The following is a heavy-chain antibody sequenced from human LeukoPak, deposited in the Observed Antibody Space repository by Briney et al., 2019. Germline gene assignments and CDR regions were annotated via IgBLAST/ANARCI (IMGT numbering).Heavy chain of an antibody. D-gene: IGHD3-10*01. CDR3: ARMGGRSGRNWFDP. CDR2: INPNSGGT. Sequence: ASVKVSCKASGYTFTGYYMHWVRQAPGQGLEWMGWINPNSGGTNYAQKFQGRVTMTRDTSISTAYVELSRLRSDDTAVYYCARMGGRSGRNWFDPWGQGTLVTVSS. V-gene: IGHV1-2*02. CDR1: GYTFTGYY. J-gene: IGHJ5*02.